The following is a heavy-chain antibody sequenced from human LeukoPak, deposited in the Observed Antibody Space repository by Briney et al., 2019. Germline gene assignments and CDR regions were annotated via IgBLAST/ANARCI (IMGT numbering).Heavy chain of an antibody. D-gene: IGHD2-2*01. CDR1: GLTFNNYW. CDR3: VRDCYITSCSLFDH. V-gene: IGHV3-7*01. Sequence: PGGSLRLSCAASGLTFNNYWMSWVRQAPGKGLEWVANIKQDGSEKYYVDSVKGRFTISRDNAKNTLLLQMNSLRAEDTAVYYCVRDCYITSCSLFDHWGQGILVTVST. J-gene: IGHJ4*02. CDR2: IKQDGSEK.